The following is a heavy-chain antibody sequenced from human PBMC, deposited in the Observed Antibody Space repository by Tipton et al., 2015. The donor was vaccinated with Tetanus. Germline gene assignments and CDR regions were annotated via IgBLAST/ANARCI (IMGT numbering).Heavy chain of an antibody. Sequence: LRLSCTVSGGSIASQYWSWIRQPAGKGLEWIGRTYIRGTTTYNPSLKSRVTISVDTSENQMSLRLTSVTAADTAAYYCARDRGDTGTVNWFDPWGQGTLVTVSS. V-gene: IGHV4-4*07. D-gene: IGHD1-1*01. J-gene: IGHJ5*02. CDR3: ARDRGDTGTVNWFDP. CDR1: GGSIASQY. CDR2: TYIRGTT.